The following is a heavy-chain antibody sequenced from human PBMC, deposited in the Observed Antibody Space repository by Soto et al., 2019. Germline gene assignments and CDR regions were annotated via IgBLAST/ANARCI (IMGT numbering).Heavy chain of an antibody. V-gene: IGHV4-30-4*01. CDR3: ARELAYDDSSGQDAFDI. CDR1: GGSISSGDYY. J-gene: IGHJ3*02. D-gene: IGHD3-22*01. Sequence: QVQLQESGPGLVKPSQTLSLTCTVSGGSISSGDYYWSWIRQPPGKGLEWIGYIYYSGSTYYNPSLKSRVIISVDTSKSPFSLKLSSVTAAATAVYYVARELAYDDSSGQDAFDIWGQGTMVTVSS. CDR2: IYYSGST.